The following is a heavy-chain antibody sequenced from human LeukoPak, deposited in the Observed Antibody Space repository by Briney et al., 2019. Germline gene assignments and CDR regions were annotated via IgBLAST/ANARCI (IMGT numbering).Heavy chain of an antibody. V-gene: IGHV4-59*01. J-gene: IGHJ4*02. Sequence: SETLSLTCTVSSDSISSSYWSWIRQPPGKGLEWIGYIYYSGSTNYNPSLKSRVAISVDTSKNQFSLKLSSVTAADTAVYYCARVGSGSFDYWGQGTLVTVSS. CDR2: IYYSGST. CDR1: SDSISSSY. D-gene: IGHD3-10*01. CDR3: ARVGSGSFDY.